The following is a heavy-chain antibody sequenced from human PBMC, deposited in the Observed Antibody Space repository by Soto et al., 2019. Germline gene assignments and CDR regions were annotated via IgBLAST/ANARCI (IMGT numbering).Heavy chain of an antibody. V-gene: IGHV1-69*12. CDR3: ARGPDYYDSSGYPWYVDL. Sequence: QVQLVQSGAEVKKPGSSVKVSCKASGGTFSSYGISWVRQAPGQGLEWMGGIIPIFGTTNYAQKFQGRVTITADESTSTADMELSSLRSEDTAVYYCARGPDYYDSSGYPWYVDLWGRGTLVTVSS. D-gene: IGHD3-22*01. CDR1: GGTFSSYG. CDR2: IIPIFGTT. J-gene: IGHJ2*01.